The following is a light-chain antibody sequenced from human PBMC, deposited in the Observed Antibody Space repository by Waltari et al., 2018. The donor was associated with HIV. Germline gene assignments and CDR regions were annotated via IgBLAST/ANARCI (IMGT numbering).Light chain of an antibody. CDR1: QNIGRK. V-gene: IGKV1-12*01. CDR2: EAS. Sequence: DLQMTQSPSSVSASVGGAVSISCRASQNIGRKLAWYQLKPGKAPRLLIYEASRLDDGVPTRFRGGGSGSNFTFGITDLQPEDFATYICQQAKNFPHTFGGGTRVE. CDR3: QQAKNFPHT. J-gene: IGKJ4*01.